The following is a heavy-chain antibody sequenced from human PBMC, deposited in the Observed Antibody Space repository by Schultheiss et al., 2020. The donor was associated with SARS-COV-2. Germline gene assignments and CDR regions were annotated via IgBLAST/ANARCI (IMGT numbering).Heavy chain of an antibody. CDR3: TTLRLWSGWD. V-gene: IGHV3-33*03. CDR2: IWYDGSKK. D-gene: IGHD3-3*01. J-gene: IGHJ4*02. Sequence: GESLKISCAASGFTFSSYSMNWVRQAPGKGLEWVAVIWYDGSKKYYADSVEGRFSISRDNSKNTVYLQMNNLRVEDTAVYYCTTLRLWSGWDWGQGTLVTVSS. CDR1: GFTFSSYS.